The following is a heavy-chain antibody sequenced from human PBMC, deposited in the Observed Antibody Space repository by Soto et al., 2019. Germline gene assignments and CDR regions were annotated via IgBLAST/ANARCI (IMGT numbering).Heavy chain of an antibody. J-gene: IGHJ3*02. V-gene: IGHV4-31*03. CDR3: AREYYDILTGYYPDAFDI. Sequence: QVQLQESGPGLVKPSQTLSLTCTVSGGSISSGGYYWSWIRQHPGKGLEWIGYIYYSGSTYYNPSLKSRVTISVDTSKNQFSLKLSSVTAADTAVYYYAREYYDILTGYYPDAFDIWGQGTMVTVSS. D-gene: IGHD3-9*01. CDR1: GGSISSGGYY. CDR2: IYYSGST.